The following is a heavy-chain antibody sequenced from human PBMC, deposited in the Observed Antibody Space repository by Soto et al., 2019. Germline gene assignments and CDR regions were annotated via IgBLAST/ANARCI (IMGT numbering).Heavy chain of an antibody. V-gene: IGHV4-30-2*01. CDR3: AREGSRDYYYDSSGYPVTWFDP. D-gene: IGHD3-22*01. CDR2: IYHSGST. J-gene: IGHJ5*02. CDR1: GGSISSGGYS. Sequence: SETLSLTCAVSGGSISSGGYSWSWIRQPPGKGLEWIGYIYHSGSTYYNPSLKSRVTISVDRSKNQFSLKLSSVTAADTAVYYCAREGSRDYYYDSSGYPVTWFDPWGQGTLVTVSS.